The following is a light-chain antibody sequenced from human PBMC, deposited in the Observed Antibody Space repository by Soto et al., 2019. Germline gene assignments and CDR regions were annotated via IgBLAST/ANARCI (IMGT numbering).Light chain of an antibody. CDR3: QQYEDWPLS. CDR1: QSLSTN. CDR2: GAS. J-gene: IGKJ4*01. V-gene: IGKV3-15*01. Sequence: EIVMTQSPATLSVSPGASASLSCKASQSLSTNLAWYQQKPGQGPRLLIYGASTRATGIPARFSGSGSGTEVTLTLSSLQSEDFAVYYCQQYEDWPLSFGGGTKVEIK.